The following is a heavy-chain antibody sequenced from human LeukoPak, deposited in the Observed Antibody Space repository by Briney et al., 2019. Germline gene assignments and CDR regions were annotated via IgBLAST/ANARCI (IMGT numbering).Heavy chain of an antibody. J-gene: IGHJ4*02. Sequence: RSLRLSCTPSAFTFGDYAINWVRPVPRNLRGWVGFIKTKLYGGTTEYAASVKGRFTISSDDSESIAYLQMNSLKTEDTAVYYCAGDPGSPTSWYYFDYWGQGTLVTVSS. CDR3: AGDPGSPTSWYYFDY. CDR2: IKTKLYGGTT. V-gene: IGHV3-49*04. CDR1: AFTFGDYA. D-gene: IGHD2-2*01.